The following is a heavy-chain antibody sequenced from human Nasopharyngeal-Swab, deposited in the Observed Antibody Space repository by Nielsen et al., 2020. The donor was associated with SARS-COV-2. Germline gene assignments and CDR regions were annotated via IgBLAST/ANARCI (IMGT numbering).Heavy chain of an antibody. CDR2: INHSGST. J-gene: IGHJ4*02. Sequence: WIRQPPGKGSEWIGEINHSGSTNYNPSLKSRVTISVDTSNNQFSLKLSSVTAADTAVYYCARGSRSGINNYSSGWYFFDYWGQGALVTVSS. D-gene: IGHD6-19*01. CDR3: ARGSRSGINNYSSGWYFFDY. V-gene: IGHV4-34*01.